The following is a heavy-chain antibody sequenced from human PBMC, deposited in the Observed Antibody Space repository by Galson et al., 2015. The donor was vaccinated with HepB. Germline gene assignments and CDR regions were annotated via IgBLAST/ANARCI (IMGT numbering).Heavy chain of an antibody. Sequence: SVKASCKASGYTFTSYGISWVRQAPGQGLEWMGGIIPIFGTANYAQKFQGRVTITADESTSTAYMELSSLRSEDTAVYYCAREDIVVVPAASRGLDYWGQGTLVTVSS. CDR1: GYTFTSYG. CDR2: IIPIFGTA. CDR3: AREDIVVVPAASRGLDY. V-gene: IGHV1-69*13. D-gene: IGHD2-2*01. J-gene: IGHJ4*02.